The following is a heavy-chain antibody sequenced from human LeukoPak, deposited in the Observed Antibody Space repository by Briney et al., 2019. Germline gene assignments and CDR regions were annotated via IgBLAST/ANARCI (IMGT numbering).Heavy chain of an antibody. D-gene: IGHD2-21*02. Sequence: SVKVSRKASGGTFSSYAISWVRQAPGQGLEWMGRIIPIFGTANYAQKFQGRVTITADKSTSTAYMELSSLRSEDTAVYYCARDAPLAYCGGDCYEAFDIWGQGTMVTVSS. CDR3: ARDAPLAYCGGDCYEAFDI. CDR1: GGTFSSYA. V-gene: IGHV1-69*06. CDR2: IIPIFGTA. J-gene: IGHJ3*02.